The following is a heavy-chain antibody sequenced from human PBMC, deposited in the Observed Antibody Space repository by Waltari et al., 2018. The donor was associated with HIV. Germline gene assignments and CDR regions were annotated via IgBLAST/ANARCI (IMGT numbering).Heavy chain of an antibody. Sequence: EVQLLESGGGLVQPGGSLRLSCEASEFTFSRYAMSWVRQAPGQGLEGVSASRGMGGGTYYADSVKGRFTGSRDNPQNTLFLQMNSRRAEDTAIYYCAKVTRIAVAGTIDYWGQGTLVTVSS. D-gene: IGHD6-19*01. V-gene: IGHV3-23*01. J-gene: IGHJ4*02. CDR3: AKVTRIAVAGTIDY. CDR2: SRGMGGGT. CDR1: EFTFSRYA.